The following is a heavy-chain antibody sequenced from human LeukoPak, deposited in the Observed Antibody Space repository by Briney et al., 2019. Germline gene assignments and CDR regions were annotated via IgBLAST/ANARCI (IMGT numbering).Heavy chain of an antibody. CDR3: ASAGGGWEQTGPDY. CDR2: IIPIFGTA. Sequence: SVKVSCKASGGAFSSYAISWVRQAPGQGLEWMGGIIPIFGTANYAQKFQGRVTITTDESTSTAYMELSSLRAGDTAVHYCASAGGGWEQTGPDYWGQGTMVTVSS. V-gene: IGHV1-69*05. D-gene: IGHD1-26*01. J-gene: IGHJ4*02. CDR1: GGAFSSYA.